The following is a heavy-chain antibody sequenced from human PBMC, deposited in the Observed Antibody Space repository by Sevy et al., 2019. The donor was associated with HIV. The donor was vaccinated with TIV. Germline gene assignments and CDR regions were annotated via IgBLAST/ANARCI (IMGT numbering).Heavy chain of an antibody. J-gene: IGHJ4*02. CDR1: GFTFSSYS. D-gene: IGHD5-12*01. CDR2: ISSSSSTI. CDR3: AGEYSGYDWVDY. V-gene: IGHV3-48*01. Sequence: GGSLRLSCAASGFTFSSYSMNWVRQAPGKGLEWVSYISSSSSTIYYADSVKDRFTISSDNAKNSLYLQMNSLRAEDTAVYYCAGEYSGYDWVDYWGQGTLVTVSS.